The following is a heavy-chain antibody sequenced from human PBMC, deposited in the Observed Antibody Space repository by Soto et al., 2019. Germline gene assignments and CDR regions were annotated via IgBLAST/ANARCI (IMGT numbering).Heavy chain of an antibody. D-gene: IGHD3-3*01. CDR2: IKQDGSEK. CDR3: ARDPTRITIFGVVIGNGMDV. J-gene: IGHJ6*02. V-gene: IGHV3-7*03. CDR1: GFTFSSYW. Sequence: EVQLVESGGGLVQPGGSLRLSCAASGFTFSSYWMSWVRQAPGKGLEWVANIKQDGSEKYYVDSVKGRFTISRDNAKNSLYLQMNSLRAEDTAVYYCARDPTRITIFGVVIGNGMDVWGQGTTVTVSS.